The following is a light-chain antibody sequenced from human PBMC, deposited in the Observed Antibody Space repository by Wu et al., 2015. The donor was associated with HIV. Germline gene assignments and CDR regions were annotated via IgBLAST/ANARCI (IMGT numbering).Light chain of an antibody. J-gene: IGKJ4*01. V-gene: IGKV1-9*01. CDR1: QGLSSS. CDR2: AAS. Sequence: DIQLTQSPSFLSASLGDRVNITCRASQGLSSSLAWYQQKPGKAPNLLIYAASTLQSGVPSRFSGSGSGTDFTLTISSLQPEDFVTYYCQQLKSYPITFGGGTKVEI. CDR3: QQLKSYPIT.